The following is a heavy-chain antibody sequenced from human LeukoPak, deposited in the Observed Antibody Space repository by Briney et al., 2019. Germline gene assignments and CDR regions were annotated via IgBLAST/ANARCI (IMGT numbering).Heavy chain of an antibody. CDR1: GGSISSYY. D-gene: IGHD3-22*01. V-gene: IGHV4-59*01. CDR2: IYYSGST. J-gene: IGHJ4*02. CDR3: AREPYYYGSSGYGVYYFDY. Sequence: SETLSLTCTVSGGSISSYYWSWIRQPPGKGLEWIGYIYYSGSTNYNPSLKSRVTISVDTSKNQFSLKLSSVTAADTAVYYCAREPYYYGSSGYGVYYFDYWGQGTLVTVSS.